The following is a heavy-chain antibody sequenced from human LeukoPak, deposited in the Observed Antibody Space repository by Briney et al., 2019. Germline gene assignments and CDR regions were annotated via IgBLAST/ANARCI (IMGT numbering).Heavy chain of an antibody. V-gene: IGHV3-66*01. Sequence: GGSLRLSCAASGFTVSSTYMSWVRQAPGKGLEWVSLIYSGGSTYYADSVKGRFTISRDNSENTLYFQMNSLTAEDTAVYYCAKGSKRYLDCWGQGTLVTVSS. CDR1: GFTVSSTY. CDR3: AKGSKRYLDC. CDR2: IYSGGST. J-gene: IGHJ4*02.